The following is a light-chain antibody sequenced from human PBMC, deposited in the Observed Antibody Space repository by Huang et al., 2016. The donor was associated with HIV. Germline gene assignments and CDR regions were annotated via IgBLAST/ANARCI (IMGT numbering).Light chain of an antibody. CDR1: QGIDTY. J-gene: IGKJ4*01. CDR2: GAS. V-gene: IGKV1-27*01. CDR3: QRYNSAPLT. Sequence: DIEMTQSPSSLSASIGDTVTITCRVSQGIDTYLAWYQQKPGKVPELLIYGASTLQPGIPSRFSGSGSETDFSLTINNLQPEDVATYFCQRYNSAPLTFGGGTKVAIK.